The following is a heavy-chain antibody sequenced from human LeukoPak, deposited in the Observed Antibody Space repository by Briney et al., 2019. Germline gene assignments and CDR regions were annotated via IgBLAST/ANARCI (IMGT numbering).Heavy chain of an antibody. J-gene: IGHJ4*02. CDR2: ISGSGGST. D-gene: IGHD6-13*01. V-gene: IGHV3-23*01. Sequence: GGSLRLSCAASGFTFSSYAMSWVRQAPGKGLEWVSAISGSGGSTYHADSVKGRFTISRDNSKNTLYLQMNSLRAEDTAVYYCAKDLGQQLVYFDYWGQGTLVTVSS. CDR1: GFTFSSYA. CDR3: AKDLGQQLVYFDY.